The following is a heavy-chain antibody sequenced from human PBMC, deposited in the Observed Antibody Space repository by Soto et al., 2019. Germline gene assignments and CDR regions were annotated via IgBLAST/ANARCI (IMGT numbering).Heavy chain of an antibody. J-gene: IGHJ6*02. CDR2: ISNNGGTT. CDR1: GFTFSSNA. D-gene: IGHD3-3*01. V-gene: IGHV3-64D*06. Sequence: PGGSLRLSCSASGFTFSSNAMHWFRQAPGKGLEYVSGISNNGGTTYHADSVKDRFIISRDSPKNTLYLQVNSLRTEDTAVYYCVKSSRRDITASRGMDVWGQGTTVTVSS. CDR3: VKSSRRDITASRGMDV.